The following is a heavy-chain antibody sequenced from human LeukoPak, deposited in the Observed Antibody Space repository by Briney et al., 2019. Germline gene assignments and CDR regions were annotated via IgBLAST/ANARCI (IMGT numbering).Heavy chain of an antibody. Sequence: SETLSLTGAVSGGSISSANWWSWVRQPPGKGLEWIGEIYLGGKTNYNPSLKSRVTISIDTSKNQFSLKLISVTAADTALYYCARHMATPGTRGFDSWGQGTLVTVSS. CDR1: GGSISSANW. J-gene: IGHJ4*02. V-gene: IGHV4-4*02. CDR3: ARHMATPGTRGFDS. CDR2: IYLGGKT. D-gene: IGHD5-24*01.